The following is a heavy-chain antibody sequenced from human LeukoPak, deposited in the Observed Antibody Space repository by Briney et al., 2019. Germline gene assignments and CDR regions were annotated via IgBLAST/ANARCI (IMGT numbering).Heavy chain of an antibody. Sequence: FLRLSCAASGFTFYNYAMHWVRQAPGKGLEWVSGINWKSGSIGYADSVKGRFTISRDSAKNSLYLQMNSLRAEDAALYYCAKDYCSSTSCFSDYWGQGTLVTVSS. CDR1: GFTFYNYA. CDR2: INWKSGSI. V-gene: IGHV3-9*01. D-gene: IGHD2-2*01. CDR3: AKDYCSSTSCFSDY. J-gene: IGHJ4*02.